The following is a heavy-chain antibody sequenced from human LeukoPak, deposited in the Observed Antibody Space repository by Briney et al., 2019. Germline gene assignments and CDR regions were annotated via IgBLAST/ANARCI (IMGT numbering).Heavy chain of an antibody. V-gene: IGHV6-1*01. J-gene: IGHJ4*02. CDR3: ARDYYDSSGYYQTVPFDY. CDR2: TYYRSKWYN. CDR1: GDSVSSNSAA. Sequence: SQTLSLTCAISGDSVSSNSAAWNWIRQSPSRGLEWLGRTYYRSKWYNDYAVSVKSRITINPDTSKNQFPLQLNSVTPEDTAVYYCARDYYDSSGYYQTVPFDYWGQGTLVTVSS. D-gene: IGHD3-22*01.